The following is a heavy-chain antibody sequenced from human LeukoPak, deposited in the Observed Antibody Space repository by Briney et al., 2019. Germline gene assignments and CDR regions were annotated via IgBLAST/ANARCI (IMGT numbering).Heavy chain of an antibody. Sequence: SETLSLTCTVSGGSISSYYWSWIRQPPGKGLEWIGYIYYSGSTDYNPSLKSRVTISVDTSKNQFSLKLNSVTAADTAVYYCARDPRGGTSRDNWFDPWGQGTLVTVSS. V-gene: IGHV4-59*01. J-gene: IGHJ5*02. CDR2: IYYSGST. CDR1: GGSISSYY. CDR3: ARDPRGGTSRDNWFDP. D-gene: IGHD1-1*01.